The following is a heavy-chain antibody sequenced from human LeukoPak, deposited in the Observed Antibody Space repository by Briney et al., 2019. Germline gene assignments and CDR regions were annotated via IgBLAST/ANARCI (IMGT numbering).Heavy chain of an antibody. CDR3: AELGITMIGGV. V-gene: IGHV3-48*03. Sequence: PGGSLRLSCAASGFSFSSFEMNWVRQAPGKGLEWLSYISGSGTTIYYADSVRGRFTISRDNAKNSLYLQMNSLRAEDTAVYYCAELGITMIGGVWGKGTTVTISS. J-gene: IGHJ6*04. CDR1: GFSFSSFE. CDR2: ISGSGTTI. D-gene: IGHD3-10*02.